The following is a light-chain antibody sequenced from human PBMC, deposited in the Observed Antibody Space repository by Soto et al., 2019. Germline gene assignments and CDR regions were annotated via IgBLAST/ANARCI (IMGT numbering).Light chain of an antibody. CDR1: QGVGIT. CDR3: QRYNDWPLT. J-gene: IGKJ4*01. V-gene: IGKV3-15*01. Sequence: EIVMTQSPATLSVSPGEGVTLSCRASQGVGITLAWYQQKPGQTPRLLIYNALTRATGIPARFSGSGSGTEFTLTINSLQSEDSAVYYCQRYNDWPLTFGGGTKVEVK. CDR2: NAL.